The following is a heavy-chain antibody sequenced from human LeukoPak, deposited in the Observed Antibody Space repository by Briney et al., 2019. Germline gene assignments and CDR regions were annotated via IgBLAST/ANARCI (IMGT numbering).Heavy chain of an antibody. CDR1: GFTFSSYS. Sequence: PGGSLRLSCVASGFTFSSYSMNWVRQAPGKGLEWVSSISSSSSYIYYADSVKGRFTISRDNAKNSLFLQMSSLRAEDTAVYYCARDTDARNWNGLFDHWGQGTLVTVSS. CDR3: ARDTDARNWNGLFDH. CDR2: ISSSSSYI. J-gene: IGHJ4*02. V-gene: IGHV3-21*01. D-gene: IGHD1-1*01.